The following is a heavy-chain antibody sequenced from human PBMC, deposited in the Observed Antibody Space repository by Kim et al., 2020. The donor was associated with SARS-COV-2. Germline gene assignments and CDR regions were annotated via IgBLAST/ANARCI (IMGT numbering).Heavy chain of an antibody. D-gene: IGHD3-22*01. Sequence: IPALESRVTISVDTTKNRYSLKLSSMSAADTAVYYCARAGYYDSWGAFDIWGRGTMVTVSS. J-gene: IGHJ3*02. CDR3: ARAGYYDSWGAFDI. V-gene: IGHV4-59*01.